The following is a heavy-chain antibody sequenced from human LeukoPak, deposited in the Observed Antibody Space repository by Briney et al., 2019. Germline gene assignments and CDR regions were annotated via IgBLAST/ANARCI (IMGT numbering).Heavy chain of an antibody. D-gene: IGHD3-10*01. J-gene: IGHJ4*02. CDR3: ARSTLWFGELFVGGINFDY. Sequence: GSLTLSWAAAGFIFSSYEMRWVRQAPGGGLEWVSYISSSGSTTYYADSVKGRFTISRDNAKNPLYLQVNSVRAADTAVYYCARSTLWFGELFVGGINFDYWGQGTLVTVSS. CDR1: GFIFSSYE. CDR2: ISSSGSTT. V-gene: IGHV3-48*03.